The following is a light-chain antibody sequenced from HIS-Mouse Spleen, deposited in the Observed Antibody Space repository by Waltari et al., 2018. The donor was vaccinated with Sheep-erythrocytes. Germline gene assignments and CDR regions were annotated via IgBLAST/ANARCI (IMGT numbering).Light chain of an antibody. CDR2: GAS. Sequence: EIVMTQSPATLSVSPGERATLSCRASQSVSSNLAWYQQKPGQAPRLLIYGASTRATGTPARFSCSGSGTEFTLTISSMQSEDFAVYYCQQYNNWRPGTFGHGTKLEIK. V-gene: IGKV3-15*01. CDR3: QQYNNWRPGT. J-gene: IGKJ2*02. CDR1: QSVSSN.